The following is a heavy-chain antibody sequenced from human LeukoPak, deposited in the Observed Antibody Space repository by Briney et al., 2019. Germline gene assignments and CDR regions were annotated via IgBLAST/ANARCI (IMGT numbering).Heavy chain of an antibody. Sequence: PGGSLRLSCAASGFTFSDYYMTWIRQAPGKGLEWLSYISGSSSNTNYADSVQGRFTISRDNAKNSLYLQMNSLRAEDTAVYYCARVNPTNSGFYAYWGQGTLVTVSS. D-gene: IGHD3-22*01. J-gene: IGHJ4*02. CDR2: ISGSSSNT. CDR1: GFTFSDYY. V-gene: IGHV3-11*06. CDR3: ARVNPTNSGFYAY.